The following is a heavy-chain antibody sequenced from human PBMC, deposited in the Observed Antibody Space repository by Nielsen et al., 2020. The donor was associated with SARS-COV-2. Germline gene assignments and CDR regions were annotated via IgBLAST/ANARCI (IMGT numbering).Heavy chain of an antibody. D-gene: IGHD5-18*01. CDR1: GFTFSDYY. CDR2: ISSSGSTI. Sequence: GGSLRLSCAASGFTFSDYYMSWIRQAPGKGLEWVSYISSSGSTIYYADSVKGRFTISRDNAKNSLYLQMNSLRAEDTAVYYCARDYDTAMVPVFDYWGQGTLVTVSS. V-gene: IGHV3-11*01. CDR3: ARDYDTAMVPVFDY. J-gene: IGHJ4*02.